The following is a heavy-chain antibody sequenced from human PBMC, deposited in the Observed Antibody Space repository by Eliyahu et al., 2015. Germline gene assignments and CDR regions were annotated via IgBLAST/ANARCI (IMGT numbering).Heavy chain of an antibody. CDR1: GFPFXSYG. CDR3: AKELGSGWYPFDY. J-gene: IGHJ4*02. V-gene: IGHV3-30*18. D-gene: IGHD6-19*01. CDR2: ISYDGSNK. Sequence: QVQLVESGGGVVQPGXSLRLSCAASGFPFXSYGMHWVRQAPGKGLEWVAVISYDGSNKYYADSVKGRFTISRDNSKNTLYLQMNSLRAEDTAVYYCAKELGSGWYPFDYWGQGTLVTVSS.